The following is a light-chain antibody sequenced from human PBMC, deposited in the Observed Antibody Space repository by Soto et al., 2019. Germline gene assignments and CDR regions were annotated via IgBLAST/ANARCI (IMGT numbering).Light chain of an antibody. J-gene: IGKJ1*01. Sequence: EIVLTHSPGTLSFSPLYIATLSFSSSQTVSSNFLAWYQQRPAQAPRLLIHGASTRATGITDRFSGSVSGTDFTLIISGLEPEDFAVYYCQKYGTSPAKFGQGTKVDIK. CDR3: QKYGTSPAK. CDR2: GAS. V-gene: IGKV3-20*01. CDR1: QTVSSNF.